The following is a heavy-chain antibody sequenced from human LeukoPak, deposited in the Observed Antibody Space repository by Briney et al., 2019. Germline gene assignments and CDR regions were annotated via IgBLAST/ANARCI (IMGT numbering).Heavy chain of an antibody. Sequence: KPSETLSLTCAVYGGSFSGYYWSWIRQPPGKGLEWIGEINHSGSTNYNPSLKSRVTISVDTSKNQFSLKLSSVTAADTAVYYCARDGYSYGNFDYWGQGTLVTVSS. V-gene: IGHV4-34*01. CDR3: ARDGYSYGNFDY. D-gene: IGHD5-18*01. CDR2: INHSGST. J-gene: IGHJ4*02. CDR1: GGSFSGYY.